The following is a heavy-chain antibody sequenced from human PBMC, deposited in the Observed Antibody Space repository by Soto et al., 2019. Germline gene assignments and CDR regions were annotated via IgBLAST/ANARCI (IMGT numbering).Heavy chain of an antibody. Sequence: LSLTCTVSGGSISNYYWTWIRQTPGKGLEWIGYVYYTGSTNYNPSLKSRVHISIDTSKNEFYLNLTSVTAAETAIYYCAGVLPRRYSNSAFDYWGQGTLVTVSS. CDR3: AGVLPRRYSNSAFDY. CDR2: VYYTGST. D-gene: IGHD3-9*01. J-gene: IGHJ4*02. CDR1: GGSISNYY. V-gene: IGHV4-59*12.